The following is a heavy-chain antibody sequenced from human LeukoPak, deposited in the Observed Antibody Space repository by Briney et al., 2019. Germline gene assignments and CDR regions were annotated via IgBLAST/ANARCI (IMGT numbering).Heavy chain of an antibody. Sequence: LSLTCAVSGGSISSSNWWSWVRRPPGKGLEWVALILSDGGNKYYADSVRGRFTVSRDNSKNTLYLQMNSLRPEDTAIYYCARCMTAAWDWFDPWGQGTLVTVSS. V-gene: IGHV3-30-3*01. CDR1: GGSISSSN. CDR2: ILSDGGNK. D-gene: IGHD2-8*01. J-gene: IGHJ5*02. CDR3: ARCMTAAWDWFDP.